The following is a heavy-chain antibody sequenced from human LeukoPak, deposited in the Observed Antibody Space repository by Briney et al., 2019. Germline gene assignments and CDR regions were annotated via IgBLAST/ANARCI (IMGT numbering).Heavy chain of an antibody. CDR1: GFTFTSYW. J-gene: IGHJ4*02. V-gene: IGHV3-7*04. D-gene: IGHD4-17*01. CDR3: VRGGLYGDYYFDF. CDR2: TKHDGSER. Sequence: GGSLRLSCAASGFTFTSYWMTWVRQAPGKGLEWVANTKHDGSERYYVDSVKGRFTISRDNVKSSLFLQMDSLRAEDTAVYYCVRGGLYGDYYFDFWGQGTLVTVTS.